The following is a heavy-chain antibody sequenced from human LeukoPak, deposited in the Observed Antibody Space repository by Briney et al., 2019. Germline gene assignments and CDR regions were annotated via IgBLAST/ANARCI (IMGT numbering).Heavy chain of an antibody. J-gene: IGHJ6*03. CDR2: IYYSGST. CDR1: GGSISSYY. CDR3: ARVGYGGNPARYYYYYYYMDV. D-gene: IGHD4-23*01. V-gene: IGHV4-59*01. Sequence: SETLSLTCTVSGGSISSYYWSWIRQPPGKGLEWIGYIYYSGSTNYNPSLKSRVTISVDTSKNQFSLKLSSVTAADTAVYYCARVGYGGNPARYYYYYYYMDVWGKGTTVTVSS.